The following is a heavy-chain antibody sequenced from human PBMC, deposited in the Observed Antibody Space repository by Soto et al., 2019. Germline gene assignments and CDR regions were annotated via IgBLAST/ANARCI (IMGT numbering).Heavy chain of an antibody. J-gene: IGHJ2*01. CDR3: ARVGRYCSGGSCHSDWYFDL. CDR2: TRNKANSYTT. Sequence: PGGSLRLSCAASGFTFSDHYMDWVRQAPGKGLEWVGRTRNKANSYTTEYAASVKGRFTISRDDSKNSLYLQMNSLKTEDTAVYYCARVGRYCSGGSCHSDWYFDLWGRGILVTVSS. CDR1: GFTFSDHY. D-gene: IGHD2-15*01. V-gene: IGHV3-72*01.